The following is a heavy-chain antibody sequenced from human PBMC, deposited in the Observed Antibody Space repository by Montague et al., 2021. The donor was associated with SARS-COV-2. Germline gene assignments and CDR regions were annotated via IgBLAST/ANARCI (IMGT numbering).Heavy chain of an antibody. Sequence: CAISGDSVSSNIATWHWIRQFPSRGLEWLGRTYYRSKWYNDYAESVKSRITIDPDTSKHQFSLHLNSVTPEGTAVYYCARISVGSKYYFDFWGQGTLVTVSS. CDR3: ARISVGSKYYFDF. V-gene: IGHV6-1*01. CDR1: GDSVSSNIAT. CDR2: TYYRSKWYN. D-gene: IGHD4-11*01. J-gene: IGHJ4*02.